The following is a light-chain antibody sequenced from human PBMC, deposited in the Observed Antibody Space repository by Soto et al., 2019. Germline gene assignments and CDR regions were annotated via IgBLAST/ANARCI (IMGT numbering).Light chain of an antibody. J-gene: IGKJ1*01. CDR3: QQYADWPTT. Sequence: TLSVFPWERATLSCRASQSVGATVAWYHQRPGQAPRLLISGASTRATGVPARVSASGSGTAFTLTITSLQSDDFGVYYCQQYADWPTTFGQGTKADIK. V-gene: IGKV3-15*01. CDR1: QSVGAT. CDR2: GAS.